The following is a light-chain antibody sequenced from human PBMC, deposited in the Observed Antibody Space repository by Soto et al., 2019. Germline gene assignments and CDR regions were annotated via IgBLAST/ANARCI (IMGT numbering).Light chain of an antibody. V-gene: IGKV1-39*01. Sequence: DIQMTQSPSTLSASVGDRVTIACRASQTISSWLAWYQQKPGKAPKLLIYAASSLQSGVPSRFSGSGSGTDFTLTISSLQPEDFATYYCQQSYSTPPLTFGGGTKVDTK. CDR1: QTISSW. J-gene: IGKJ4*01. CDR3: QQSYSTPPLT. CDR2: AAS.